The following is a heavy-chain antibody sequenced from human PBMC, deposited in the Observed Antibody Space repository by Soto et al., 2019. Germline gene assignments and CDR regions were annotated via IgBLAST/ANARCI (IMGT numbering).Heavy chain of an antibody. V-gene: IGHV3-23*01. CDR1: GFTFSNYA. J-gene: IGHJ4*02. D-gene: IGHD6-13*01. Sequence: EVQLLESGGGLVQPGGSLRLSCAASGFTFSNYAMTWVRQAPGKGLEWVSVITGSGGGTYFVDSVKGRFTISRDKSKHTVYLQMNSLRAEDTAVDYCAKRPLTAAGFDYWGQGTLVTVSS. CDR3: AKRPLTAAGFDY. CDR2: ITGSGGGT.